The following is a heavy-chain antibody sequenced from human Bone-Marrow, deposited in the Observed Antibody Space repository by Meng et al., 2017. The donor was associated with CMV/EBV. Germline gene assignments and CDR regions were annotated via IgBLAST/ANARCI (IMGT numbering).Heavy chain of an antibody. V-gene: IGHV3-21*04. J-gene: IGHJ4*02. CDR2: ISTSSSYI. D-gene: IGHD6-13*01. CDR1: GFTFSRYS. CDR3: ARVEINHSSSWYGDIINYFDY. Sequence: GESLKISCAASGFTFSRYSMSWVRQAPGKGLEWVSSISTSSSYIHYADSVKGRLTISRDNAKNSLYLQMNSLRAEDTAVYYCARVEINHSSSWYGDIINYFDYWGQGTLVTVSS.